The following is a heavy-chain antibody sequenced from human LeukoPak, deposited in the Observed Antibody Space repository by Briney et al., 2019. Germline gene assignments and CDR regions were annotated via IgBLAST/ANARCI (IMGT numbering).Heavy chain of an antibody. CDR2: IKQDGSNK. D-gene: IGHD5-18*01. J-gene: IGHJ4*02. CDR3: AKGPYNYGPFLFDF. CDR1: GFTFSSYW. V-gene: IGHV3-7*03. Sequence: GGSLRLSCAASGFTFSSYWMSWVRQAPGKGLEWVANIKQDGSNKYYADSVKGRFTISRDNSKNTLYLQMISLRAEDTAIYYCAKGPYNYGPFLFDFWGQGTLVTVSS.